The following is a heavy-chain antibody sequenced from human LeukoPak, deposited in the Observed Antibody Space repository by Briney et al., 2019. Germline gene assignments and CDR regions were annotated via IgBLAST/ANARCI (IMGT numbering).Heavy chain of an antibody. V-gene: IGHV1-46*01. Sequence: ASVKVSCKASGYTFTSYYMHWVRQAPGQGFEWMGIINPSGGSTSYTQKFQGRVTMTRDTSMSTVYMELSSLRSEDTAVYYCARDKQQLVVLDYWGQGTLVTVSS. D-gene: IGHD6-6*01. J-gene: IGHJ4*02. CDR3: ARDKQQLVVLDY. CDR1: GYTFTSYY. CDR2: INPSGGST.